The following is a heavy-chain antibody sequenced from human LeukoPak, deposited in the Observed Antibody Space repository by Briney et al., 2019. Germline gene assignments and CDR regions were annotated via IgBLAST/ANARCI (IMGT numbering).Heavy chain of an antibody. CDR1: GYTLTELS. CDR3: ATCVRLSSTSCYPSS. Sequence: ASVKVSCKVSGYTLTELSMHWVRQAPGKGLEWMGGFDPEDGETIYAQKFQGRVTMTEDTSTDTAYMELSSLGSEDTAVYYCATCVRLSSTSCYPSSWGQGTLVTVSS. CDR2: FDPEDGET. D-gene: IGHD2-2*01. J-gene: IGHJ5*02. V-gene: IGHV1-24*01.